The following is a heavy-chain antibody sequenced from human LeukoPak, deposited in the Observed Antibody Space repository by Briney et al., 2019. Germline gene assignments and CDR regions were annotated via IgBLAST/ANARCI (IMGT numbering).Heavy chain of an antibody. D-gene: IGHD5-18*01. CDR2: INPNSGGT. CDR3: ARGDTTMVYYFDY. Sequence: ASVKVSFKASGYTFTGYYMHWVRQAPGQGLEWMGWINPNSGGTNYAQKFQGRVTMTSDTSISTAYMELSRLRSDDTAVYYCARGDTTMVYYFDYWGQGTLVTVSS. J-gene: IGHJ4*02. V-gene: IGHV1-2*02. CDR1: GYTFTGYY.